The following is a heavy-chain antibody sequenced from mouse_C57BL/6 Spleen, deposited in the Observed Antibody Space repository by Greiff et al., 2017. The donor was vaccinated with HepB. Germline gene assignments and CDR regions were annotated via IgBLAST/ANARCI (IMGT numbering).Heavy chain of an antibody. J-gene: IGHJ2*01. CDR2: INPGSGGT. CDR3: ARDITTVVARGTDYFDY. V-gene: IGHV1-54*01. D-gene: IGHD1-1*01. CDR1: GYAFTNYL. Sequence: VQLQQSGAELVRPGTSVKVSCKASGYAFTNYLIEWVKQRPGQGLEWIGVINPGSGGTNYNEKFKGKAILTADKSSSTAYMQLSSLTSEDSAVYFCARDITTVVARGTDYFDYWGQGTTLTVSS.